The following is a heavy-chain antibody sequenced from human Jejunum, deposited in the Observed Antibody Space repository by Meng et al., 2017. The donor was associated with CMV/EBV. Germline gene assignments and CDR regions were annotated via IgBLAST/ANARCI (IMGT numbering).Heavy chain of an antibody. CDR3: ARSSGYYYY. Sequence: QVQLQESGSGLVKPSETLSLTCTVSGGSFSSYYWSWIRQPPGKGLEWIGSIYYTGNTNYNPSLKSRVTLSVDPSKNQFSLKLTSVTAADTALYYCARSSGYYYYWGQGTLVTVSS. D-gene: IGHD3-22*01. CDR1: GGSFSSYY. CDR2: IYYTGNT. J-gene: IGHJ4*02. V-gene: IGHV4-59*01.